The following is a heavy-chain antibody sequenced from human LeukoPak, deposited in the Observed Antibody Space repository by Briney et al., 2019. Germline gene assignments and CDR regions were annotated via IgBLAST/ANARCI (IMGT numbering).Heavy chain of an antibody. J-gene: IGHJ3*02. Sequence: SETLSLTCTVSGGSLSSSSYYWGWIRQPPGKGLEWIGSIYYSGSTYYNPSLKSRVTISVDTSKNQFSLKLSSVTAADTAVYYCASFPVAGIANNDAFDIWGQGTMVTVSS. D-gene: IGHD6-19*01. CDR2: IYYSGST. V-gene: IGHV4-39*01. CDR3: ASFPVAGIANNDAFDI. CDR1: GGSLSSSSYY.